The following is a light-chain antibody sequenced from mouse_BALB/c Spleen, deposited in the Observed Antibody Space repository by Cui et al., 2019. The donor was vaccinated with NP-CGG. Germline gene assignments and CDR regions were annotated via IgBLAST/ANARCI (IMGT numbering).Light chain of an antibody. Sequence: AVVTQESALTTSPGETVTLTCRSSTGAVTTSNYANWVQEKPDHLFTGLIGGTNNRTPGVPARFSGSLLGDKAALTIAGARTEDEAVYFCALWYTNHWVFGGGTKLTVL. CDR1: TGAVTTSNY. J-gene: IGLJ1*01. V-gene: IGLV1*01. CDR2: GTN. CDR3: ALWYTNHWV.